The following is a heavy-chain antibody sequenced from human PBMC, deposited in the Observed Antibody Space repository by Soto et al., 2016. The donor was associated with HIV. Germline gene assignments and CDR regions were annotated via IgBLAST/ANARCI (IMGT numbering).Heavy chain of an antibody. CDR3: AKLTTPSGA. CDR2: IISILSIT. Sequence: QVQLVQSGAEVKKPGSSVKVSCKASGGTFSNYTVNWVRQAPGQGLEWMGGIISILSITNYAQRFQGRLTITADRSTSTAYMDLSSLRSEDTAIYYCAKLTTPSGAWGQGTLVTVSS. D-gene: IGHD4-17*01. J-gene: IGHJ5*02. V-gene: IGHV1-69*10. CDR1: GGTFSNYT.